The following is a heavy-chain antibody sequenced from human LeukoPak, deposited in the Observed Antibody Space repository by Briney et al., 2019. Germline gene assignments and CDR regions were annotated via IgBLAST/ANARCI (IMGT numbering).Heavy chain of an antibody. V-gene: IGHV4-59*01. CDR3: ARTTEGYCRGRSCYSYYYYMDV. Sequence: SETLSLTCTVSGGSISSYYWSWIRQPPGKGLEWIGYIYYSGSTNYNPSLKSRVTISVDTSKNQFSLKLSSVTAADTAVYYCARTTEGYCRGRSCYSYYYYMDVWGKGTTVTISS. D-gene: IGHD2-15*01. CDR1: GGSISSYY. J-gene: IGHJ6*03. CDR2: IYYSGST.